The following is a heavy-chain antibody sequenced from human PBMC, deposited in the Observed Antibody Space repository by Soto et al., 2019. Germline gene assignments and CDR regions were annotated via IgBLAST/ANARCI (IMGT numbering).Heavy chain of an antibody. V-gene: IGHV3-74*01. CDR2: INSDGDST. D-gene: IGHD6-19*01. Sequence: EVQLVESGGGSVQPGGSLRLSCAASGFALNNYWMHWARQAPGKGLVWVSRINSDGDSTIYADSVKGRFTISRDIAKNTLYLQMNSLRVEDTAVYYCARGPTSGGWTDYWGQGTLFTVSS. J-gene: IGHJ4*02. CDR1: GFALNNYW. CDR3: ARGPTSGGWTDY.